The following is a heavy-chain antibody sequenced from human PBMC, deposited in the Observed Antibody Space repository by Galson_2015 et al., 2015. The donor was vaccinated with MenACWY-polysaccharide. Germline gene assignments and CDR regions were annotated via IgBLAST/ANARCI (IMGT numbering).Heavy chain of an antibody. V-gene: IGHV3-7*01. D-gene: IGHD3-10*01. CDR2: IKRDGSDK. J-gene: IGHJ4*02. Sequence: SLRLSCADSGFTFSNYLMTWVRQAPGKGLEWVASIKRDGSDKYYVDSVKGRFTISRDNAKNSLYLEMNSLRVEDTAVYYCARGRLWLVTWGQATLVTVSS. CDR3: ARGRLWLVT. CDR1: GFTFSNYL.